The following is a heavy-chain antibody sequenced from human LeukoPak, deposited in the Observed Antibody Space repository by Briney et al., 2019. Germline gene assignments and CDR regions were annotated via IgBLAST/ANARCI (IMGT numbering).Heavy chain of an antibody. J-gene: IGHJ4*02. CDR3: ARGPLSGWSFGKPPYYFDY. Sequence: GASVKVSCKASGGTFSSYAISWVRQAPGQGLEWMGGIIPIFGTANYAQKFQGRVTITADESTSTAYMELSSLRSEDTAVYYCARGPLSGWSFGKPPYYFDYWGQGALVTVSS. CDR1: GGTFSSYA. V-gene: IGHV1-69*13. CDR2: IIPIFGTA. D-gene: IGHD3-10*01.